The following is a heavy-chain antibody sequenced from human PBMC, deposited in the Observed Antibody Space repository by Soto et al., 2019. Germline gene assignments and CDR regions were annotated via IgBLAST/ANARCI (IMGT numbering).Heavy chain of an antibody. Sequence: PXGSLSLSCSASGFTVSSKYMTWVRQAPGKGLDWVSILWSAGLTYYADSVKGRFTISRDNFKNTVYLQMNGLGVEDSGVYFCARELPPDLWGQGTLVTVSS. CDR3: ARELPPDL. J-gene: IGHJ1*01. D-gene: IGHD2-15*01. CDR1: GFTVSSKY. CDR2: LWSAGLT. V-gene: IGHV3-53*01.